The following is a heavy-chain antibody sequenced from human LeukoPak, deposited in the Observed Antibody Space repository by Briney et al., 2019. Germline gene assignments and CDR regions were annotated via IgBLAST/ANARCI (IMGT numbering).Heavy chain of an antibody. CDR3: ARDAPKYSSGWCLGY. CDR1: GFTFSSYG. Sequence: GRSLRLSCAASGFTFSSYGMHWARQAPGKGLEWVAVIWYDGSNKYYADSVKGRFTISRDNSKNTLYLQMNSLRAEDTAVYYCARDAPKYSSGWCLGYWGQGTLVTVSS. CDR2: IWYDGSNK. D-gene: IGHD6-19*01. J-gene: IGHJ4*02. V-gene: IGHV3-33*01.